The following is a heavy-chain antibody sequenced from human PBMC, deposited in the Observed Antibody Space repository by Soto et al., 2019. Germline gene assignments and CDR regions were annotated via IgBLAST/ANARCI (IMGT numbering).Heavy chain of an antibody. V-gene: IGHV4-59*01. D-gene: IGHD2-2*01. J-gene: IGHJ4*02. CDR1: GGSMRSYY. CDR2: IHDSGIT. Sequence: QLQLQESGPGLVKPSETLSLTCSVSGGSMRSYYWSWIRQPPGKGLEWIGYIHDSGITDYNTSLKSRATISIDTFRNQISLNLHSVTAADTAVYYCAREYAFSSDYWGQGTVVTVSS. CDR3: AREYAFSSDY.